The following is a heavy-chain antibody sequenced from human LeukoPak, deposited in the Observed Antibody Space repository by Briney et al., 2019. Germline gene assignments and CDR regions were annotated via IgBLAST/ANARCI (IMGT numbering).Heavy chain of an antibody. CDR2: IIPIFGTA. CDR3: ARDYYDSSGYHPPNY. D-gene: IGHD3-22*01. Sequence: SVKVSRKASGGTFSSYAISWVRQAPGQGLEWMGGIIPIFGTANYAQKFQGRVTITADESTSTAYMELSSLRSEDTAVYYCARDYYDSSGYHPPNYWGQGTLVTVSS. CDR1: GGTFSSYA. J-gene: IGHJ4*02. V-gene: IGHV1-69*01.